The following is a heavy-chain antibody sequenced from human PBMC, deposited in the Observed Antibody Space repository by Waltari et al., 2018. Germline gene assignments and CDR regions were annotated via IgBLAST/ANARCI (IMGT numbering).Heavy chain of an antibody. Sequence: EVQLVESGGGLVQPGGSLRLSCAASGFTFRSYWISWVRQAPGKGLEWVANIKQDGSEKYYVDSVKGRFTISRDNAKNSLYLQMNSLRAEDTAVYYCARYSSSWYYYYYGMDVWGQGTTVTVSS. V-gene: IGHV3-7*01. CDR2: IKQDGSEK. D-gene: IGHD6-13*01. J-gene: IGHJ6*02. CDR1: GFTFRSYW. CDR3: ARYSSSWYYYYYGMDV.